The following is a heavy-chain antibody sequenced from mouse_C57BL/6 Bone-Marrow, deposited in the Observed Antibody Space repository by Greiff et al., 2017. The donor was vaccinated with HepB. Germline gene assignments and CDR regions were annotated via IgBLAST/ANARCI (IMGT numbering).Heavy chain of an antibody. J-gene: IGHJ3*01. V-gene: IGHV1-80*01. Sequence: QVQLKQSGAELVKPGASVKISCKASGYAFSSYWMNWVKQRPGKGLEWIGQIYPGDGDTNYNGKFKGKATLTADKSSSTAYMQLSSLTSEDSAVYFCARGGYDYDWAYWGQGTLVTVSA. D-gene: IGHD2-4*01. CDR1: GYAFSSYW. CDR2: IYPGDGDT. CDR3: ARGGYDYDWAY.